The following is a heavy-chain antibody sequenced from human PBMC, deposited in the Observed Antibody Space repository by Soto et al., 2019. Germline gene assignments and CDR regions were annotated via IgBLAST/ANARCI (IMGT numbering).Heavy chain of an antibody. V-gene: IGHV1-69*02. CDR1: GGTVSSYT. CDR2: IIPILGIA. J-gene: IGHJ6*03. Sequence: SVKVSCKASGGTVSSYTISWVRQAPGQGLEWMGRIIPILGIANYAQKFQGRVTITADKSTSTAYMELSSLRSEYTAVYYCASIAARRYYYMDVWGKGTPVTVS. D-gene: IGHD6-6*01. CDR3: ASIAARRYYYMDV.